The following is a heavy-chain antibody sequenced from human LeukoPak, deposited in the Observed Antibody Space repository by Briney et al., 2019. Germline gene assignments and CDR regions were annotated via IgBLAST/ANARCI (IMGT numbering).Heavy chain of an antibody. J-gene: IGHJ4*02. Sequence: PGRSLRLSCAASGFTFSSYGMHWVRQAPGKGLEWVAVISYDGSNKYYADSVKGRFTISRDNSKNTLYLQMNSLRAEDTAVYYCANLWDSSGYPNFDYWGQGTLVTVSS. CDR1: GFTFSSYG. D-gene: IGHD3-22*01. CDR2: ISYDGSNK. V-gene: IGHV3-30*18. CDR3: ANLWDSSGYPNFDY.